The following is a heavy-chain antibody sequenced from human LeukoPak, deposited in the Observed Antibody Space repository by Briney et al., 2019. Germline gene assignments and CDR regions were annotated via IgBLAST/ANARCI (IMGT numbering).Heavy chain of an antibody. CDR3: ARGWRLGIVVVIKGWYFDL. J-gene: IGHJ2*01. CDR1: GGSISSGGYY. CDR2: IYYSGST. V-gene: IGHV4-31*03. Sequence: SETLSLTCTVSGGSISSGGYYWSWIRQHPGKGLEWIGYIYYSGSTNYNPSLKSRVTISVDTSKNQFSLKLSSVTAADTAVYYCARGWRLGIVVVIKGWYFDLWGRGTLVTVSS. D-gene: IGHD3-22*01.